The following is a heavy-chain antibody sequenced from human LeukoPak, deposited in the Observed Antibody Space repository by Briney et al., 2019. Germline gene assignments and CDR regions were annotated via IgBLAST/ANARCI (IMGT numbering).Heavy chain of an antibody. V-gene: IGHV1-2*02. CDR2: INPNSGGT. CDR3: ARARKLLWFRELGPNWFDP. J-gene: IGHJ5*02. D-gene: IGHD3-10*01. CDR1: GYTFTGYY. Sequence: ASVKVSCKASGYTFTGYYMHWVRQAPGQGLEGMGWINPNSGGTNYAQKFQGRVTMTRDTSISTAYMELSRLRSDDTAVYYCARARKLLWFRELGPNWFDPWGQGTLVTVSS.